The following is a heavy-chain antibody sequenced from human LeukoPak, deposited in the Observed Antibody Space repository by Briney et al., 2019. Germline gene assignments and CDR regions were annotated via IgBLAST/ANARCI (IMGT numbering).Heavy chain of an antibody. CDR3: ARGGEMATTFDY. CDR2: MYYSGST. V-gene: IGHV4-39*07. CDR1: GGSISSSSYY. Sequence: SETLSLTCTVSGGSISSSSYYWGWIRQPPGKGLEWIGSMYYSGSTNYNPSLKSRVTISVDTSKNQFSLKLSSVTAADTAVYYCARGGEMATTFDYWGQGTLVTVSS. J-gene: IGHJ4*02. D-gene: IGHD5-24*01.